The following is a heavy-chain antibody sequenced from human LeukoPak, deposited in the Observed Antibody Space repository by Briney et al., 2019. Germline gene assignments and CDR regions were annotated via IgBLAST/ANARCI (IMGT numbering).Heavy chain of an antibody. CDR3: ARDISSLFIAAAGNSGGAFDI. Sequence: GGSLRLSCAASGFTFSEYVMSWVRQAPGKGLEWVSSITSTSGSIYYADSVKGRFTISRDNAKNSLYLQMNSLRAEDTAVYYCARDISSLFIAAAGNSGGAFDIWGQGTMVTVSS. D-gene: IGHD6-13*01. CDR2: ITSTSGSI. V-gene: IGHV3-21*01. CDR1: GFTFSEYV. J-gene: IGHJ3*02.